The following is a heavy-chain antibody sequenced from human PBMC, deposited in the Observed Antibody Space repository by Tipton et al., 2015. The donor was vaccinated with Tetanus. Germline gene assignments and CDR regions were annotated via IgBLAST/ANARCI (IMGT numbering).Heavy chain of an antibody. D-gene: IGHD2-2*01. Sequence: TLSLTCTVSGGSISSYYWSWIRQPAGKGLEWIGRIYTSGNTNYNPSLKSRVTMSVDTSKNQFSLKLSSVTAADTAVYYCARDGHYCSSTSCYANWFDPWGQGTLVTVSS. CDR1: GGSISSYY. V-gene: IGHV4-4*07. CDR3: ARDGHYCSSTSCYANWFDP. CDR2: IYTSGNT. J-gene: IGHJ5*02.